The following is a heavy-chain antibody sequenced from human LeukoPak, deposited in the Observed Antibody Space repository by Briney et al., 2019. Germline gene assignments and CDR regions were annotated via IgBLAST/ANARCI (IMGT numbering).Heavy chain of an antibody. Sequence: GGSLRLSCAASGFNVSRNYMSWVRQAPGKGLDWVSLIYSDGSTYYADPVKGRFTISRDNSKSTIFLQMNNLRAEDTAVYYCARGGYSGYDWDYWGQGTLVTVSS. CDR1: GFNVSRNY. CDR3: ARGGYSGYDWDY. V-gene: IGHV3-53*01. D-gene: IGHD5-12*01. J-gene: IGHJ4*02. CDR2: IYSDGST.